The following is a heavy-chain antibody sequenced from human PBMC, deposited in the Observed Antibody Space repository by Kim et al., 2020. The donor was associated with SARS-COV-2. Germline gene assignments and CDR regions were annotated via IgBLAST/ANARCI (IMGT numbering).Heavy chain of an antibody. J-gene: IGHJ4*02. CDR1: GFTFSSYG. CDR2: ISYDGSNK. D-gene: IGHD6-13*01. Sequence: GGSLRLSCAASGFTFSSYGMHWVRQAPGKGLEWVAVISYDGSNKYYADSVKSRCTISRDNTKNTLYLQMNSLRAEDTAVYYYAGLSFSSSTFDYLGQGTL. CDR3: AGLSFSSSTFDY. V-gene: IGHV3-30*03.